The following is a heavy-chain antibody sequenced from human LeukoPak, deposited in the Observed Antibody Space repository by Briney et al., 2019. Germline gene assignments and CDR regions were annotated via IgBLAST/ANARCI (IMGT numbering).Heavy chain of an antibody. Sequence: SETLSLTRTVSGGSISSYYWSWIRQPPGKGLEWIGYVYYSGSTYYNPSLKSRVTISVDTSKNQFSLKLSSVTAADTAVYYCARGRYCSGGSCYFFRNSRPFFDYWGQGTLVTVSS. V-gene: IGHV4-59*06. J-gene: IGHJ4*02. CDR3: ARGRYCSGGSCYFFRNSRPFFDY. CDR2: VYYSGST. CDR1: GGSISSYY. D-gene: IGHD2-15*01.